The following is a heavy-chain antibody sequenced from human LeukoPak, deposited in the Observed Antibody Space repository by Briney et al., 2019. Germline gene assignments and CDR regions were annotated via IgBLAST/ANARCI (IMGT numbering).Heavy chain of an antibody. CDR2: INQDGGEI. V-gene: IGHV3-7*03. Sequence: GGSLRLSCAASGFTFSSSWMTWVRQAPGKGLEWVASINQDGGEIHYVDSVKGRFTISRDNAKNSLYLQMNSLRAEDTAVYYCAKVGEYQLLLYAFDMWGQGTMVTVSS. J-gene: IGHJ3*02. CDR3: AKVGEYQLLLYAFDM. CDR1: GFTFSSSW. D-gene: IGHD2-2*01.